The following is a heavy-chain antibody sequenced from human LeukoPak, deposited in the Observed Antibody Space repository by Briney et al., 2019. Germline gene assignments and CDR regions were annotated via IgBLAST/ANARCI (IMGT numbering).Heavy chain of an antibody. CDR2: ISSSDGSTI. V-gene: IGHV3-48*03. Sequence: GGSLRLSCAASGFTFSSYEMNWVRQAPGKGLEWVSYISSSDGSTIYYADSVKGRFTISRDNAKNSLYLQMNSLRAEDTAVYYCATFDSGRNAVDYWGQGTLVTVSS. CDR1: GFTFSSYE. J-gene: IGHJ4*02. CDR3: ATFDSGRNAVDY. D-gene: IGHD1-26*01.